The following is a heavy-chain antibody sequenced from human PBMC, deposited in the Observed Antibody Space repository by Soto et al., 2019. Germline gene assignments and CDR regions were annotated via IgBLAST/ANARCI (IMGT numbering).Heavy chain of an antibody. J-gene: IGHJ5*02. V-gene: IGHV4-30-2*06. CDR1: GGSITTGDYS. CDR2: IYQSGST. D-gene: IGHD3-22*01. Sequence: SETLSLTCTVSGGSITTGDYSWNWVRQSPGKGLEWVGYIYQSGSTYYNPSLKSRATISVDRSRNSFSLKLSSVTAADTGVYYCARGRSTSGYPNFDPWGQGTLVTVSS. CDR3: ARGRSTSGYPNFDP.